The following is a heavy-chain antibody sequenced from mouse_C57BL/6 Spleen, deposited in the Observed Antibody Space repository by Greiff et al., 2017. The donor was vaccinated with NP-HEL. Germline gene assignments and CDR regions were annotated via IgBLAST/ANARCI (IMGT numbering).Heavy chain of an antibody. CDR2: IYPRDGST. Sequence: LQESGPELVKPGASVKLSCKASGYTFTSYDINWVKQRPGQGLEWIGWIYPRDGSTKYNEKFKGKATLTVDTSSSTAYMELHSLTSEDSAVYFCARGAYYGSSYEGWFAYWGQGTLVTVSA. D-gene: IGHD1-1*01. J-gene: IGHJ3*01. CDR1: GYTFTSYD. V-gene: IGHV1-85*01. CDR3: ARGAYYGSSYEGWFAY.